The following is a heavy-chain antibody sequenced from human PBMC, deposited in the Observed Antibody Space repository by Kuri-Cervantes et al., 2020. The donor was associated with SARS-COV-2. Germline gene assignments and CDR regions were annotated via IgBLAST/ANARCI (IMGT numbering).Heavy chain of an antibody. Sequence: GESLKISCAASGFTFSDYYMSWIRQAPGKGLEWVSYISSSSGYTNYADSVKGRFTISRDNAKNSLYLQMNSLRAEDTAVYYCARDPGPKAHYGMDVWGQGTTVTVSS. CDR1: GFTFSDYY. V-gene: IGHV3-11*06. CDR3: ARDPGPKAHYGMDV. CDR2: ISSSSGYT. J-gene: IGHJ6*02.